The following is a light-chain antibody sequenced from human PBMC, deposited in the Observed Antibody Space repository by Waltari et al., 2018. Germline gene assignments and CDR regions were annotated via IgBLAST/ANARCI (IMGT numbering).Light chain of an antibody. V-gene: IGLV3-27*01. J-gene: IGLJ2*01. CDR1: VLAKKY. CDR3: YSAADNSRVV. Sequence: SSELTQPSSVSVSPGQTARLTCSGDVLAKKYARWFQQKPGQAPVLVIYKGSGRPSGIPERSACSSSGTTVTLTIRGDQVEDEAYYYCYSAADNSRVVFGGGTKLTVL. CDR2: KGS.